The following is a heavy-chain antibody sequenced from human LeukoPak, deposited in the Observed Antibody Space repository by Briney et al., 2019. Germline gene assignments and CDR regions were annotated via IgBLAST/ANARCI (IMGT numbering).Heavy chain of an antibody. CDR1: GFSLSSHW. V-gene: IGHV3-7*05. CDR2: IKKDGSER. CDR3: ARTNIVSYYYGMDD. Sequence: QPGGSLRLSCAASGFSLSSHWMNWVRQAPGKGLEWVASIKKDGSERLYVDSVKGRFTISRDNANNSLYLQMNSLRAEDTAVYYCARTNIVSYYYGMDDWGQGTTVTVSS. J-gene: IGHJ6*02. D-gene: IGHD2-15*01.